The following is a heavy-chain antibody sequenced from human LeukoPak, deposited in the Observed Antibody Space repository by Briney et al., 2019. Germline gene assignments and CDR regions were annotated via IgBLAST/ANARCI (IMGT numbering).Heavy chain of an antibody. D-gene: IGHD5-12*01. V-gene: IGHV4-34*01. Sequence: PSETLSLTCAVYGGSFSGYYWSWNRQPPGKGLEWIGEINHSGSTNYNPSLKSRVTISVDTSKNQFSLKLSSVTAADTAVYYCARARPYGGYSGYDAHYFDYWGQGTLVTVSS. J-gene: IGHJ4*02. CDR2: INHSGST. CDR1: GGSFSGYY. CDR3: ARARPYGGYSGYDAHYFDY.